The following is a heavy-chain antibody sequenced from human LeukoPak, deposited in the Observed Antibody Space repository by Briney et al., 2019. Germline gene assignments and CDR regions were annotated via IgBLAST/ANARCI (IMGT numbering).Heavy chain of an antibody. CDR3: ARDGTVTAGPFDH. V-gene: IGHV3-33*01. CDR2: IWYDGSNK. CDR1: GIPFSSFG. J-gene: IGHJ5*02. D-gene: IGHD4-17*01. Sequence: SSPRLSCAAPGIPFSSFGMHWLGQAPGKGLEWVAFIWYDGSNKYYADSVKGRFTISRDNSKNTLYLQMNSLTAEDTAVYYCARDGTVTAGPFDHWGGGTLVTVSS.